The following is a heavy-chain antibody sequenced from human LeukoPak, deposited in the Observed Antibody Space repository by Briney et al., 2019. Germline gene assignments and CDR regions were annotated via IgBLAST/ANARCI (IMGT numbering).Heavy chain of an antibody. V-gene: IGHV1-2*02. CDR3: ARDPPGRPYSSSSYG. D-gene: IGHD6-6*01. CDR1: GYTFTGYY. J-gene: IGHJ4*02. CDR2: INPNSGGT. Sequence: ASVKVSCKASGYTFTGYYMHWVRQAPGQGLEWMGWINPNSGGTNYAQNFQGRVTMTRDTSTSTAYMELRSLRSDDTAVYYCARDPPGRPYSSSSYGWGQGTLVTVSS.